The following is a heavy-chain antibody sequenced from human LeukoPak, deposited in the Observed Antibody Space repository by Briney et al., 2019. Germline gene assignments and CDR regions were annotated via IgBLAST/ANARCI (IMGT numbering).Heavy chain of an antibody. Sequence: HPGGSLRLSCAASGFTFSSYGMHWVRQAPGKGLEWVAVISYDGSNKYYADSVKGRFTISRDNSKNTLDLQMNSLRPEDTAVYYCASVKWGCGSSGYFCENDVFDIWGQGTMVTVSS. D-gene: IGHD3-22*01. CDR2: ISYDGSNK. J-gene: IGHJ3*02. V-gene: IGHV3-30*03. CDR3: ASVKWGCGSSGYFCENDVFDI. CDR1: GFTFSSYG.